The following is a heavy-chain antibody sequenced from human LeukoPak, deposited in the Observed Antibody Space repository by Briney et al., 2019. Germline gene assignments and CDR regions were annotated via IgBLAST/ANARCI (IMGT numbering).Heavy chain of an antibody. Sequence: GGSLRLSCAGSGFNFSSYSMSWIRQAPWKGLEFVSSISSSSSFIYYADSVKGRFTISRDNAKKSLSLQMNSLRADDTAVYYCARGYSSSWYLDWGQGTLVTVSS. CDR2: ISSSSSFI. V-gene: IGHV3-21*01. D-gene: IGHD6-13*01. J-gene: IGHJ4*02. CDR1: GFNFSSYS. CDR3: ARGYSSSWYLD.